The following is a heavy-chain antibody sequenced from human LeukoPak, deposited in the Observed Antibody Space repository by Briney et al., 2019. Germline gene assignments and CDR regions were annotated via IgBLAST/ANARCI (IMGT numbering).Heavy chain of an antibody. D-gene: IGHD2-2*01. CDR1: GFTFSNAC. V-gene: IGHV3-15*01. CDR3: TTPPTAGVVPAATPDYYYMHG. J-gene: IGHJ6*03. Sequence: GGSLRLSCAASGFTFSNACMSWVRQAPGKGLEWVGRIKSKTNDGTTDYAAPVKGRVTISRDDSKNTAYLQINSLKTGDTAVYDCTTPPTAGVVPAATPDYYYMHGWGEGTKVTVS. CDR2: IKSKTNDGTT.